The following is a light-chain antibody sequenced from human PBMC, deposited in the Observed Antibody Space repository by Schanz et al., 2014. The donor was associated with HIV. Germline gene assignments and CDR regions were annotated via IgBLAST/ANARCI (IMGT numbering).Light chain of an antibody. J-gene: IGKJ1*01. CDR3: QQYGSPPWT. CDR2: GAS. Sequence: EIVLTQSPDTLSVPPGERATLSCRASHSVSSNFFAWYQQKPGQAPRLLIFGASNRAAGIPDRFSGGESGTDFTLTISRVEPEDYAVYFCQQYGSPPWTFGQGTKVDVK. V-gene: IGKV3-20*01. CDR1: HSVSSNF.